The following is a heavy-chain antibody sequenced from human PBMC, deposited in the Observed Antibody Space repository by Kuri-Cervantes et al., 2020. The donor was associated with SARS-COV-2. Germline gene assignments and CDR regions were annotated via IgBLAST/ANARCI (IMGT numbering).Heavy chain of an antibody. CDR2: ISSSSSTI. J-gene: IGHJ4*02. Sequence: GESLKISCAASGFTFSSYSMNWVRQAPGKGLEWVSYISSSSSTIYYADSVKGRFTISRDNAKNSLYLQMDSLRAEDTAVYYCARDSAWANGDNSYYFDYWGRGTLVTVSS. CDR1: GFTFSSYS. V-gene: IGHV3-48*01. D-gene: IGHD4-17*01. CDR3: ARDSAWANGDNSYYFDY.